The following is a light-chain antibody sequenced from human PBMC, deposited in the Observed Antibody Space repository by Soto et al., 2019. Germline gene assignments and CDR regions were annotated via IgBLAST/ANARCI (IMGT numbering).Light chain of an antibody. V-gene: IGKV3-20*01. Sequence: EIVLTQSPGTLSLSPGERATLSCRASHSFSSSYLAWYQQKPGQAPRLLIYGASSRATGIPDRFSGSGSGTDFTLTISRLEPEAFAVYYCQQYGSSPRTFGQGTKVEIK. J-gene: IGKJ1*01. CDR2: GAS. CDR3: QQYGSSPRT. CDR1: HSFSSSY.